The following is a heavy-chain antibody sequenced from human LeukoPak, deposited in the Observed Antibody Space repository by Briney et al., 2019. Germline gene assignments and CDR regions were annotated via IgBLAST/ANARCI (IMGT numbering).Heavy chain of an antibody. CDR1: GFTFSSYE. CDR2: ISYDGSNK. J-gene: IGHJ3*02. Sequence: GGSLRLSCAASGFTFSSYEMHWVRQAPGKGLEWVAVISYDGSNKYYADSVKGRFTISRDNSKNTLYLQMNSLRAEDTAVYYCARGERVLMVYAPFDIWGQGTMVTVSS. D-gene: IGHD2-8*01. CDR3: ARGERVLMVYAPFDI. V-gene: IGHV3-30*04.